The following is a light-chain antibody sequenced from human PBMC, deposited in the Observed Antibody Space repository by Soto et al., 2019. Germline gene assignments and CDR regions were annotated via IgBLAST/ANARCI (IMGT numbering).Light chain of an antibody. CDR2: AAS. V-gene: IGKV1-39*01. J-gene: IGKJ3*01. CDR3: QQSYSTHTPV. CDR1: QSISSY. Sequence: DIQMTQSPSSLSASVGDRVTITCRASQSISSYLNWYQQKPGKAPKLLIYAASSLQSGVPSRFSGSGSGTDFTLTISSLQPEDFATYYCQQSYSTHTPVFGPGTKVDIK.